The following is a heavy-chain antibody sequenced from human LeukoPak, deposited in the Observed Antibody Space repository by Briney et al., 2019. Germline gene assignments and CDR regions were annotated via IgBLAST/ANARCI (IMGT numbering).Heavy chain of an antibody. V-gene: IGHV4-61*08. J-gene: IGHJ4*02. CDR1: GGSISSGGYY. Sequence: SETLSLTCTVSGGSISSGGYYWSWIRQPPGKGLEWIGYIYYSGSTNYNPSLKSRVTISVDTSKNQFSLKLSSVTAADTAVYYCARVLGGYSYVGYWGRGTLVTVSS. CDR2: IYYSGST. D-gene: IGHD5-18*01. CDR3: ARVLGGYSYVGY.